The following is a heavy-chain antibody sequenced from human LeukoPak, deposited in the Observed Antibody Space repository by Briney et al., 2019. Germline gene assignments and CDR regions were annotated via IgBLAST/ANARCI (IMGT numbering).Heavy chain of an antibody. D-gene: IGHD1-14*01. CDR2: ISWNSGSI. CDR3: AKEPGCDY. J-gene: IGHJ4*02. Sequence: GGSLRLSCAASGFTFDDYAMHWVRQAPGKGLEWVSGISWNSGSIGYADSVKGRFTISRDNSKNTLYLQMNSLRAEDTAVYYCAKEPGCDYWGQGTLVTVSS. CDR1: GFTFDDYA. V-gene: IGHV3-9*01.